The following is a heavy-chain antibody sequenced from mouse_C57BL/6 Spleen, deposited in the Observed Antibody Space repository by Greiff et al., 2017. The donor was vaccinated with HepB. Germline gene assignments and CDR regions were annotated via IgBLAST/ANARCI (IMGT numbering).Heavy chain of an antibody. V-gene: IGHV1-78*01. Sequence: QVQLQQSDAELVKPGASVKISCKVSGYTFTDHTIHWMKQRPEQGLEWIGYIYPRDGSTKYNEKFKGKATLTADKSSSTAYMTLNSLTSEDSAVYVCASYYYGSSSPFDYWGQGTTLTVSS. J-gene: IGHJ2*01. D-gene: IGHD1-1*01. CDR2: IYPRDGST. CDR1: GYTFTDHT. CDR3: ASYYYGSSSPFDY.